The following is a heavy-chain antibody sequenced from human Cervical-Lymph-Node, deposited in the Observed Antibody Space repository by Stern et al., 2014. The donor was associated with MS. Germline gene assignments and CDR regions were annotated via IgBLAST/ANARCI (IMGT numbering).Heavy chain of an antibody. Sequence: VQLEESGAEVKKPGSSVKVSCKASGGTFSSYAISWVRQAPGKGLEWMGGIIPIFGTAKYAQKFQGRVTITADESTSTAYMELSSLRSEDTAVYYCARDPASIVVVPAAMGNWFDPWGQGTLVTVSS. D-gene: IGHD2-2*01. CDR2: IIPIFGTA. J-gene: IGHJ5*02. CDR1: GGTFSSYA. CDR3: ARDPASIVVVPAAMGNWFDP. V-gene: IGHV1-69*01.